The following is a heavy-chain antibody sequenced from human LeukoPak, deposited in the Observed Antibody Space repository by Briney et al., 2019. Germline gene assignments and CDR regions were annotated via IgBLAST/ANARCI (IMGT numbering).Heavy chain of an antibody. V-gene: IGHV4-31*11. D-gene: IGHD3-3*01. J-gene: IGHJ4*02. Sequence: SETLSLTCAVSGGSISSGGYYWSWIRQHPGEGLEWIGYIYYSGSTYYNPSLKSRVTISVDTSKNQFSLKLSSVTAADTAVYYCARVSVLLRFLEWLPVYFDYWGQGTLVTVSS. CDR3: ARVSVLLRFLEWLPVYFDY. CDR2: IYYSGST. CDR1: GGSISSGGYY.